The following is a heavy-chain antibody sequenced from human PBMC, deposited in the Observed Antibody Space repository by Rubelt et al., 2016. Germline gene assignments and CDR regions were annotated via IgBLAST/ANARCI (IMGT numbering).Heavy chain of an antibody. D-gene: IGHD4-11*01. V-gene: IGHV4-39*07. J-gene: IGHJ6*02. Sequence: KSRVTISVDTSKNQFSLKLSSVTAADTAVYYCARDRPDNYVPYYYGMDVWGQGTTVTVSS. CDR3: ARDRPDNYVPYYYGMDV.